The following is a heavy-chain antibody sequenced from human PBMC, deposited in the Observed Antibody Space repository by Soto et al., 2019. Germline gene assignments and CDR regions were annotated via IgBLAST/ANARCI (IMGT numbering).Heavy chain of an antibody. J-gene: IGHJ6*02. CDR2: ISSNSRHT. Sequence: QVQLEESGGGLVEPGGSLTVSCAASGFTLSDYYMSWIRQAPGKGMEWVSYISSNSRHTTYAYSVKGRFTISNDNAKKSLYLQMSSLRVDDTAVYYCARNNLYGSGTGAGYCVDFWGQGTTVTVSS. CDR1: GFTLSDYY. CDR3: ARNNLYGSGTGAGYCVDF. V-gene: IGHV3-11*05. D-gene: IGHD3-10*01.